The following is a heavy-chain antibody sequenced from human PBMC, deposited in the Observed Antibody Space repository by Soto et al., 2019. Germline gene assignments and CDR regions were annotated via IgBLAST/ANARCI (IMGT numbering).Heavy chain of an antibody. CDR3: ATLPPRIVVQVLPIPM. Sequence: SETLSLTCTVSGGSISSGTYYWGWMRQPPGKGLEWIASFFIGGNTYYNPSLKSRVSTSVDKSNNQFSLTLSSVTAADTAVYYCATLPPRIVVQVLPIPMWGPGTLVIVSS. CDR2: FFIGGNT. D-gene: IGHD2-21*01. CDR1: GGSISSGTYY. V-gene: IGHV4-39*07. J-gene: IGHJ4*01.